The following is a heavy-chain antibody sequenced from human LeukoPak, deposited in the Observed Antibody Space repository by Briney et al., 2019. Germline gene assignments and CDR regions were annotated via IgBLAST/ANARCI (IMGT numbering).Heavy chain of an antibody. Sequence: PGGSLRLSCAASGFTFSSYGMSWVRQAPGRGLEWGANIKQGGSEKYYVDSVKGRFTISRDNAKNSLYLQLNSLRVEDTAVYYCARDNMVREICFDYWGQGILVTVSS. CDR1: GFTFSSYG. J-gene: IGHJ4*02. CDR2: IKQGGSEK. V-gene: IGHV3-7*03. CDR3: ARDNMVREICFDY. D-gene: IGHD3-10*01.